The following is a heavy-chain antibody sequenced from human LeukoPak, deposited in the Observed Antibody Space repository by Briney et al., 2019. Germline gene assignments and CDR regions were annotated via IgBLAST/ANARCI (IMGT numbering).Heavy chain of an antibody. J-gene: IGHJ4*02. CDR3: ATNPFLWSGYCDY. D-gene: IGHD3-3*01. V-gene: IGHV3-23*01. Sequence: GGSLRLSCAASGFTFSSYAMSWVRQAPGKGLEWVSAISANGGSTYYADSVKGRFTISRDNSQNTLYLQVNSLRAEDTAVYYCATNPFLWSGYCDYWGQGTLVTVSS. CDR1: GFTFSSYA. CDR2: ISANGGST.